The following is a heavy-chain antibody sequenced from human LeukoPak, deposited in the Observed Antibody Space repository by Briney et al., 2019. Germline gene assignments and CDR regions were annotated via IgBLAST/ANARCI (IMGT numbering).Heavy chain of an antibody. CDR1: GYSFTAFY. CDR2: INPNSGGT. CDR3: ARDQEGFDY. V-gene: IGHV1-2*06. Sequence: ASVKVSCKASGYSFTAFYIHWVRQAPGQGLEWMGRINPNSGGTDYAQKFQGRVTMTRDTSVNTAYMELSGLRSEDTAVYYCARDQEGFDYWGQGTLVTVSS. J-gene: IGHJ4*02.